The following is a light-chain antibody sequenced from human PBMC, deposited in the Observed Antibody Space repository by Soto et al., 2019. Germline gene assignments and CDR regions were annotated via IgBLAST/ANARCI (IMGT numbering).Light chain of an antibody. J-gene: IGKJ2*01. V-gene: IGKV3-20*01. CDR3: LLYFSPDRYT. CDR1: QSVTSSH. Sequence: EIVLTQSPGTLSVSPGERATLSCRASQSVTSSHLAWYQQKPGQAPILLIYGASTRATGIPDRFSGSGSDTDFSLTIRRLDPEDVAMYYCLLYFSPDRYTFGPGTKVQIK. CDR2: GAS.